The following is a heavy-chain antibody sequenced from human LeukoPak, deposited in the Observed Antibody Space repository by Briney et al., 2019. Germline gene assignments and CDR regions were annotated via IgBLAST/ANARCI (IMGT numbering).Heavy chain of an antibody. CDR3: AKGPTQILRFLRDGKTYYMDV. J-gene: IGHJ6*03. CDR1: GFTFRNYG. Sequence: GRSLRLSCAASGFTFRNYGMHWVRQAPGRGLECVAVVWFDGNHQYYADSVKGRFTISRDNSNNTLYLQMNSLRVEDTAVYYCAKGPTQILRFLRDGKTYYMDVWGKGTSDLVSS. D-gene: IGHD3-3*01. V-gene: IGHV3-33*06. CDR2: VWFDGNHQ.